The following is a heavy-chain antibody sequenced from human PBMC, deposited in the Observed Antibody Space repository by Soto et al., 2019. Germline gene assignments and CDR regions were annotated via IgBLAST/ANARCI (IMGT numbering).Heavy chain of an antibody. CDR3: ARERRDGYDN. J-gene: IGHJ4*02. Sequence: QVQLVQSGAEVKKPGASVKVSCKASGYTFTSYDINWVRQATGQGLEWMGWMNPNSGNTAYAQKFQGRVTMTSNTSTRTADMGLSSLRSEDTAGYYCARERRDGYDNWGQGTLVTVSS. CDR2: MNPNSGNT. D-gene: IGHD5-12*01. V-gene: IGHV1-8*01. CDR1: GYTFTSYD.